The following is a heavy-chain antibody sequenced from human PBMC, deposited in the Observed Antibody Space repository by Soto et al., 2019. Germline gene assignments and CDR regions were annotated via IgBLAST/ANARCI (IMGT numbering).Heavy chain of an antibody. CDR2: ISSSGSTI. CDR1: GCTFSEYY. J-gene: IGHJ4*02. Sequence: GSLRLSCAASGCTFSEYYMSWIRQAPGKGLEWVSYISSSGSTIYYADSVKGRSPISRDNAKKSLYLQMNSLGAEDTAVYYSASLPPLKFDSSSTSCYSDYWGQGTLVTVPS. V-gene: IGHV3-11*01. CDR3: ASLPPLKFDSSSTSCYSDY. D-gene: IGHD2-2*01.